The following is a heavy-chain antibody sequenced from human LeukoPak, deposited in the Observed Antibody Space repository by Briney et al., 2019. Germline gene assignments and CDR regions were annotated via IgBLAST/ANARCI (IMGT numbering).Heavy chain of an antibody. J-gene: IGHJ4*02. Sequence: SETLSLTCAVYGGSFSGYYWSWIRQPPGKGLEWIGEINHSGSTNYNPSLKSRVTISVDTSKNQFSLKLSSVTAADTAVYYCARGGIPCGSGSYYNYWGQGTLVTVSS. V-gene: IGHV4-34*01. CDR3: ARGGIPCGSGSYYNY. CDR1: GGSFSGYY. D-gene: IGHD3-10*01. CDR2: INHSGST.